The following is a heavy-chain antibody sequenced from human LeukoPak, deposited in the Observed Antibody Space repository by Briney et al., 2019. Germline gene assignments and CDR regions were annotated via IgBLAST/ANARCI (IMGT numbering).Heavy chain of an antibody. D-gene: IGHD6-6*01. J-gene: IGHJ4*02. CDR2: IIPIFGTA. Sequence: SVNVSCKASGGTFSSYAIGWVRQAPGQGLEWMGGIIPIFGTANYAQKFQGRVTITADESTSTAYMELSSLRSEDTAVYYCARDRYSSSSYFDYWGQGTLVTVSS. V-gene: IGHV1-69*13. CDR3: ARDRYSSSSYFDY. CDR1: GGTFSSYA.